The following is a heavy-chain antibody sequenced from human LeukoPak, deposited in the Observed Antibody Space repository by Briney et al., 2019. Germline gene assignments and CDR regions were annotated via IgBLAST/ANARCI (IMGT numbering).Heavy chain of an antibody. J-gene: IGHJ6*02. D-gene: IGHD3-3*01. CDR2: INHSGST. CDR1: GGSFSGYY. V-gene: IGHV4-34*01. Sequence: KPSETLSLTCAVYGGSFSGYYWSWIRQPPGKGLEWIGEINHSGSTNYNPSLKSRVTISVDTSKNQFSLKLSSVTAANTAAYYCARDVQDYDFWSGYFRASYGMDVWGQGTTVTVSS. CDR3: ARDVQDYDFWSGYFRASYGMDV.